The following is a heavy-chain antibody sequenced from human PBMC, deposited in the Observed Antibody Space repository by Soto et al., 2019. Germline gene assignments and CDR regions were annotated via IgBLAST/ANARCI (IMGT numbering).Heavy chain of an antibody. J-gene: IGHJ4*02. Sequence: ELQLVESGGDLVQPGGSLRLSCEGAEFTCSTCWMGWVRKSPGKGPEWVANIKQDGSEKFYLDSVKGRFTISRDNAKKSVYLQMNSLRSEDTAVYYCTREKNWGQGTLVTVSS. CDR2: IKQDGSEK. V-gene: IGHV3-7*05. CDR3: TREKN. CDR1: EFTCSTCW.